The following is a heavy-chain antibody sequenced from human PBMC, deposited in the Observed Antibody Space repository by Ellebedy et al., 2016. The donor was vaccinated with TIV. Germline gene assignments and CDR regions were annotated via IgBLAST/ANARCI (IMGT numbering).Heavy chain of an antibody. J-gene: IGHJ4*02. V-gene: IGHV4-34*01. Sequence: MPSETLSLTCAVYGGSFSGYYWSRIRQPPGKGLEWIGEIYHSGSTNYNPSLKSRVTISVDKSKNQFSLKLSSVTAADTAVYYCARGGQWLAPAYWGQGTLVTVSS. D-gene: IGHD6-19*01. CDR3: ARGGQWLAPAY. CDR1: GGSFSGYY. CDR2: IYHSGST.